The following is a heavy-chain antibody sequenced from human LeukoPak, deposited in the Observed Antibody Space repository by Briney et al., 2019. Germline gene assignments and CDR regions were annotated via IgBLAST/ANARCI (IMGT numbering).Heavy chain of an antibody. CDR3: VRAPPYCGGDCSDWYFDL. J-gene: IGHJ2*01. CDR1: GFTFSSYA. Sequence: PGGSLRLSCAASGFTFSSYAMSWVRQAPGKGLEWVSSISSRSTYIYYADSVKGRFTISRDSAKNSLYLQMNSLRAEDTAVYYCVRAPPYCGGDCSDWYFDLWGRGTLVTVSS. V-gene: IGHV3-21*01. CDR2: ISSRSTYI. D-gene: IGHD2-21*02.